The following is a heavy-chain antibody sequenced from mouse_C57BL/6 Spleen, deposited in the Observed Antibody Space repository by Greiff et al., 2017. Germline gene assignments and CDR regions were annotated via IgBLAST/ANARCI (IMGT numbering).Heavy chain of an antibody. CDR2: IYPGDGDT. CDR3: ARNYYGSPFAY. V-gene: IGHV1-82*01. Sequence: QVQLKQSGPELVKPGASVKISCKASGYAFSSSWMNWVKQRPGKGLEWIGRIYPGDGDTNYNGKFKGKATLTADKSSSTAYMQLSSLTSEDSAVYFCARNYYGSPFAYWGQGILVTVSA. D-gene: IGHD1-1*01. J-gene: IGHJ3*01. CDR1: GYAFSSSW.